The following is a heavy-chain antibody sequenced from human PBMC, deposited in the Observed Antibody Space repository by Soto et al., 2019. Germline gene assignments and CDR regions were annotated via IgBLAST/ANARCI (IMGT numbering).Heavy chain of an antibody. CDR1: GFTFSSYG. Sequence: EVQVLESGGGLVQPGGSLRLSCAASGFTFSSYGMNWVRQAPGNGLEWVSGIRSDGDTTYNADSVRGRFTVSRDTSKNTVDLQMNSLRAEDTAVYYCAKGKGVGATPDGANCWGQGTLVTVSS. D-gene: IGHD1-26*01. CDR2: IRSDGDTT. CDR3: AKGKGVGATPDGANC. J-gene: IGHJ4*02. V-gene: IGHV3-23*01.